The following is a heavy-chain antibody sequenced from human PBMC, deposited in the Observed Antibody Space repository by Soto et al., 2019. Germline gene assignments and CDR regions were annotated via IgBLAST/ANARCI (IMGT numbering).Heavy chain of an antibody. CDR1: GYTFTGYC. Sequence: ASVKVSCKASGYTFTGYCMHWVRQAPGQGLEWMGWINPNSGGTNYAQKFQGWVTMTRDTSISTAYMELSRLRSDDTAVYYCARDHRGYSYGSRYYYGMDVWGQGTAVTVSS. J-gene: IGHJ6*02. D-gene: IGHD5-18*01. CDR2: INPNSGGT. CDR3: ARDHRGYSYGSRYYYGMDV. V-gene: IGHV1-2*04.